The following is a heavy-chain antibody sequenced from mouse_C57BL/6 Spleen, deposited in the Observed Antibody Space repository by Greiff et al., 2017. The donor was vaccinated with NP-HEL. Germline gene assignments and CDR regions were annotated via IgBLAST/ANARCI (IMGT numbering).Heavy chain of an antibody. Sequence: EVQLQQSGTVLARPGASVKMSCKTSGYTFTSYWMHWVKQRPGQGLEWIGAIYPGNSDTSYNQKFKGKAKLTAVTSASTAYMELSSLTNEDSAVYYCTREEPLRYAMDYWGQGTSVTVSS. D-gene: IGHD1-1*01. CDR1: GYTFTSYW. CDR2: IYPGNSDT. CDR3: TREEPLRYAMDY. J-gene: IGHJ4*01. V-gene: IGHV1-5*01.